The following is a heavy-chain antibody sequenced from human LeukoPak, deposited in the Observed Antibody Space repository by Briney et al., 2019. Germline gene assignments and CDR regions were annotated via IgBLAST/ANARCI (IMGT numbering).Heavy chain of an antibody. CDR2: ISYDGSNK. Sequence: GGSLRLSCAASGFTFSSYAMHWVRQAPGKGLEWVAVISYDGSNKYYADSVKGRFTISRDNSKNTLYLQMNSLRAEDTAVYRCAKDRVYYDSSSPDFWGQGTLVTVSS. J-gene: IGHJ4*02. CDR3: AKDRVYYDSSSPDF. CDR1: GFTFSSYA. D-gene: IGHD3-22*01. V-gene: IGHV3-30-3*01.